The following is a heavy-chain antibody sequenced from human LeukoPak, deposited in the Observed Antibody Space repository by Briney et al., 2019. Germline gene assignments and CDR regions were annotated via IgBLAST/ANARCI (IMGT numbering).Heavy chain of an antibody. Sequence: AGSLRLSCAASGFTFSSYAMSWVRQAPGKGLEWVSAISGSGGSTYYADSVKGRFTISRDNSKNTLYLQMNSLRAEDTAVYYCAKGGVLVPAAIRRYYFDYWGQGTLVTVSS. J-gene: IGHJ4*02. CDR3: AKGGVLVPAAIRRYYFDY. D-gene: IGHD2-2*02. CDR2: ISGSGGST. CDR1: GFTFSSYA. V-gene: IGHV3-23*01.